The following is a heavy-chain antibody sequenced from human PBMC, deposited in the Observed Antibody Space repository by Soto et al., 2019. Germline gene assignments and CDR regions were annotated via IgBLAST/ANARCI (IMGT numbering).Heavy chain of an antibody. CDR3: AKGRPDYYDSSPPPS. CDR1: GFTFSSYG. V-gene: IGHV3-30*18. J-gene: IGHJ5*02. D-gene: IGHD3-22*01. Sequence: QVQLVESGGGVVQPGRSLRLSCAASGFTFSSYGMHWVRQAPGKGLEWVAVISYDGSNKYYADSVKGRFTISRDNSKNTCYLQMNSRRAEDPAVYYCAKGRPDYYDSSPPPSWGQGPLVTVSS. CDR2: ISYDGSNK.